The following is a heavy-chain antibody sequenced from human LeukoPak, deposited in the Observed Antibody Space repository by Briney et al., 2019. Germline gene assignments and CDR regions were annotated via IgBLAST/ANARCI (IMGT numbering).Heavy chain of an antibody. CDR1: GASIINYY. CDR2: IYTSGST. J-gene: IGHJ4*02. Sequence: SETLSLTXTVSGASIINYYWSWIRQPAGKGLEGIGRIYTSGSTNYNPSLKSRVTISVDTSKNQFSMKLSSVTAADTAVYYCARPEYCGGDCYYFDYWGQGTLVTVSS. CDR3: ARPEYCGGDCYYFDY. V-gene: IGHV4-4*07. D-gene: IGHD2-21*01.